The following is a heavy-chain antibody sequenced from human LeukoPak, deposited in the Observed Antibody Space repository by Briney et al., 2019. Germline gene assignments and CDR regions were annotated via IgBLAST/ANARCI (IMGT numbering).Heavy chain of an antibody. Sequence: GGSLRLSCAASGFTFSLYTMNWVRQAPGRGLEWISYINSLGSNMYYADSVKGRFTISRDNAKNSLYLQMNSLRAEDTAVYYCAKYGSSWSFDYWGLGTLVSVSS. CDR1: GFTFSLYT. V-gene: IGHV3-48*04. D-gene: IGHD6-13*01. J-gene: IGHJ4*02. CDR3: AKYGSSWSFDY. CDR2: INSLGSNM.